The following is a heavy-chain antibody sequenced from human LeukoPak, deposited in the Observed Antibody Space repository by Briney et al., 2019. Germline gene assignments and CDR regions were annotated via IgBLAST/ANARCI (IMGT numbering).Heavy chain of an antibody. CDR3: AREGSSGYPGDY. D-gene: IGHD3-22*01. CDR2: ISSSSSYI. V-gene: IGHV3-21*01. CDR1: GFTFSSYS. J-gene: IGHJ4*02. Sequence: GGSLRLSCAASGFTFSSYSMNWVRQAPGKGLEWVSSISSSSSYIYYADSVKGRLTISRDNAKNSLYLQMNSLRAEDTAVYYCAREGSSGYPGDYWGQGTLVTVSS.